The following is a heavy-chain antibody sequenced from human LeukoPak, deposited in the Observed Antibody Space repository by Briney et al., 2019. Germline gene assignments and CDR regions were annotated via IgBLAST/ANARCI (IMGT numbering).Heavy chain of an antibody. D-gene: IGHD4-17*01. V-gene: IGHV3-74*01. J-gene: IGHJ4*02. CDR3: ARASTTVPNLLDY. CDR2: NKGEGSDT. Sequence: GGPLRLSCAASGFTFSSYWIHWVPQTPGKGLVWGSRNKGEGSDTLYADSVKGRFTISRDNSKNTLYLQTSSLGVDDTAVYYCARASTTVPNLLDYWGQGALVSVSS. CDR1: GFTFSSYW.